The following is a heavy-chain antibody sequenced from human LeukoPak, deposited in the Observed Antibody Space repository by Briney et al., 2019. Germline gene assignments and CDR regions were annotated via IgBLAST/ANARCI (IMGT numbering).Heavy chain of an antibody. CDR3: ATAHDYGERTYYYYYMDV. Sequence: SVKVSCKASGGTFSSYAVSWVRQAPGQGLEWMGGIIPIFGTANYAQRFQGRVTITADESTSTAYMELSSLRSEDTAVYYCATAHDYGERTYYYYYMDVWGKGTTVTVSS. V-gene: IGHV1-69*01. CDR1: GGTFSSYA. CDR2: IIPIFGTA. J-gene: IGHJ6*03. D-gene: IGHD4-17*01.